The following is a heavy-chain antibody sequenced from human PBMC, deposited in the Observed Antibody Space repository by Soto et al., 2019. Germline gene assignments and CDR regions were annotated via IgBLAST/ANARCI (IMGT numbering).Heavy chain of an antibody. J-gene: IGHJ6*02. Sequence: SETLSLTCAVSGYSISSGYYWGWLRQPPGKGLEWIGSIYHGGSTYYNPSLNSRVTLSIDMTNNHVSLILNSVTAADTAVYFCARDHLDKRRTKDYYYGMDVWGQGTTVTVSS. V-gene: IGHV4-38-2*02. CDR3: ARDHLDKRRTKDYYYGMDV. CDR1: GYSISSGYY. CDR2: IYHGGST. D-gene: IGHD2-8*01.